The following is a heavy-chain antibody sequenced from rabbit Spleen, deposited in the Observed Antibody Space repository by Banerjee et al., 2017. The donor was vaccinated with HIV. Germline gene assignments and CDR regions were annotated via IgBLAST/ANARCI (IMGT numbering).Heavy chain of an antibody. J-gene: IGHJ6*01. CDR1: GVSFSSNNY. CDR3: ARDTGSSFSTYGMDL. V-gene: IGHV1S45*01. CDR2: IDIGSSDFT. Sequence: QQQLEESGGGLVKPGGTLTLTCKASGVSFSSNNYMCWVRQAPGKGLEWIACIDIGSSDFTYYASWAKGRFTISKTSSTTVTLQMTSLTVADTATYFCARDTGSSFSTYGMDLWGPGTLVTVS. D-gene: IGHD8-1*01.